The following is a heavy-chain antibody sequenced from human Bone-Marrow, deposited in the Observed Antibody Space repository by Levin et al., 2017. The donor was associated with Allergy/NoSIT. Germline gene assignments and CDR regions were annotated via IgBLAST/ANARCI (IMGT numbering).Heavy chain of an antibody. V-gene: IGHV1-2*02. CDR2: INPNTGGT. CDR1: AYTFTDYE. Sequence: GESPKISCKASAYTFTDYEIHWLRQAPGQRLEWMGWINPNTGGTSYAQKFQGRVTMTRDTSISTAYMELSRLRTDDTAVYFCAREAASSGWYDKLDYWGQGALVTVSS. D-gene: IGHD6-19*01. J-gene: IGHJ4*02. CDR3: AREAASSGWYDKLDY.